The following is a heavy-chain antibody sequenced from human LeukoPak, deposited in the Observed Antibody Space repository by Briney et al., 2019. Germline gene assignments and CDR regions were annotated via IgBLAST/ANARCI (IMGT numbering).Heavy chain of an antibody. CDR1: GGSISSGGYS. V-gene: IGHV4-30-2*01. CDR3: ARAGGGYDPIDY. J-gene: IGHJ4*02. D-gene: IGHD5-12*01. CDR2: IYHSGST. Sequence: TLSLTCAVSGGSISSGGYSWSWIRQPPGKGLEWIGYIYHSGSTYYNPSLKSRVTISVDRSENQFSLKLSSVTAADTAVYYCARAGGGYDPIDYWGQGTLVTVSS.